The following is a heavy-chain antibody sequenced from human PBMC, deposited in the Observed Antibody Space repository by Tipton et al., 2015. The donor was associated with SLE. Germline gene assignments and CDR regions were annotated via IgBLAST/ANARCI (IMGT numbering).Heavy chain of an antibody. V-gene: IGHV3-7*01. D-gene: IGHD7-27*01. CDR3: AREYWGRFDY. J-gene: IGHJ4*02. CDR2: IDQDGSAR. CDR1: GFTFRYTW. Sequence: SLRLSCVASGFTFRYTWMSWVRQAPGKGLQWVANIDQDGSARSYVDPVMGRFTISRDNAKNSLFLQMNSLRADDTAIYFCAREYWGRFDYWGQGTLVTVSS.